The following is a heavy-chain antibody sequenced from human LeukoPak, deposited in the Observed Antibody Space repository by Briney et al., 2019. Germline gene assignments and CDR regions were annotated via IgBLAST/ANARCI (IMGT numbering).Heavy chain of an antibody. CDR2: IIPIFGTA. CDR3: ARAAGDYGGNWGNWFDP. CDR1: GYTFTSYG. D-gene: IGHD4-23*01. V-gene: IGHV1-69*13. J-gene: IGHJ5*02. Sequence: SVKVSCKASGYTFTSYGISWVRQAPGQGLEWMGGIIPIFGTANYAQKFQGRVTITADESTSTAYMELSSLRSEDTAVYYCARAAGDYGGNWGNWFDPWGQGTLVTVSS.